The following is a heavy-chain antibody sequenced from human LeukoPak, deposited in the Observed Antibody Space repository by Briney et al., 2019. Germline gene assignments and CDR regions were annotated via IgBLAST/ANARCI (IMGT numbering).Heavy chain of an antibody. CDR1: GGSISSYY. CDR2: IYYSGST. Sequence: PSETLSLTCTVSGGSISSYYWSWIRQPPGKGLEWIGYIYYSGSTNYNLSLKSRVSMSVDTSKKQFSLRLSSVTAADTAIYYCASDYFDRTGYYGFIYWGQGSLVTISS. D-gene: IGHD3-22*01. CDR3: ASDYFDRTGYYGFIY. J-gene: IGHJ4*02. V-gene: IGHV4-59*12.